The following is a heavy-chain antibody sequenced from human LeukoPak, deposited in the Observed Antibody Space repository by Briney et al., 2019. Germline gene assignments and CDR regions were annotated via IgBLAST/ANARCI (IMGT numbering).Heavy chain of an antibody. CDR1: GYTLTSYA. V-gene: IGHV7-4-1*02. Sequence: ASVKVSCKASGYTLTSYAMNWVRQAPGQGLEWMGWINTNTGNPTYAQGFTGRFVFSFDTSVSTAYLQISSLKAEDTAVYYCARDGPLTSSGWPPRFDLWGRGTLVTVSS. J-gene: IGHJ2*01. CDR3: ARDGPLTSSGWPPRFDL. CDR2: INTNTGNP. D-gene: IGHD6-19*01.